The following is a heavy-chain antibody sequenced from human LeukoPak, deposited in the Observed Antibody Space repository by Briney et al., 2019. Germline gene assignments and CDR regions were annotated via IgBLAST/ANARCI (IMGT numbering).Heavy chain of an antibody. CDR1: GGSISSYY. Sequence: SETLSLTSTVSGGSISSYYWSWIRQPPGKGLEWIGYIYYSGSTNYNPSLKSRVTISVDTSKNQFSLKLSSVTAADTAVYYCARGKYYYGSGSYSFDYWGQGTLVTVSS. CDR2: IYYSGST. J-gene: IGHJ4*02. V-gene: IGHV4-59*01. D-gene: IGHD3-10*01. CDR3: ARGKYYYGSGSYSFDY.